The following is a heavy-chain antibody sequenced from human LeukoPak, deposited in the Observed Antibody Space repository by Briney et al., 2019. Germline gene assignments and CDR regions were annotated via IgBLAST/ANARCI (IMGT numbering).Heavy chain of an antibody. Sequence: PGGSLRLSCAASGFTFSSYGMSWVRHAPGKGLEWVSDISCSGGSTHYADSVKGRFTISRDNSKNALDLQMNSLRAEDTAVYYCASSAGYCSSTSCYGSGYFDLWGRGTLVTVSS. CDR2: ISCSGGST. J-gene: IGHJ2*01. CDR1: GFTFSSYG. D-gene: IGHD2-2*01. V-gene: IGHV3-23*01. CDR3: ASSAGYCSSTSCYGSGYFDL.